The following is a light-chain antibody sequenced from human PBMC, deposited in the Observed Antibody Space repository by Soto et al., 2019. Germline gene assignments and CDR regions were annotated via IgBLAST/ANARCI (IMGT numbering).Light chain of an antibody. CDR2: DTS. Sequence: EVVLTQSPATLSLSPGERATLSCRASLSVNRYLAWYQQKPGQAPRLLIYDTSNRATGIPARFSGSGSGTDFTPTISSLDPEDFAVYYCQQREHWPPITFGQGTRLEIK. CDR3: QQREHWPPIT. V-gene: IGKV3-11*01. CDR1: LSVNRY. J-gene: IGKJ5*01.